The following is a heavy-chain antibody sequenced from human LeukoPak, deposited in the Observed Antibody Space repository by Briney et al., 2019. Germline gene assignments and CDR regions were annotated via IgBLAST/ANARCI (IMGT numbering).Heavy chain of an antibody. D-gene: IGHD3-22*01. V-gene: IGHV3-21*01. CDR3: AREEKTYSYDSSGYFDY. J-gene: IGHJ4*02. CDR2: ITSSSSYI. CDR1: GFTFSSYE. Sequence: PGGSLRLSCAASGFTFSSYEMNWVRQAPGKGLEWVSSITSSSSYIYYADSVKGRFTISRDNAKNSLYLQMNSLRAEDTAVYYCAREEKTYSYDSSGYFDYWGQGTLVTVSS.